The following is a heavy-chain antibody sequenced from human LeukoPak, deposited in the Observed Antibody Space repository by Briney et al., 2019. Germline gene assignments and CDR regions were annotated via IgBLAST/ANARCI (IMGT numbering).Heavy chain of an antibody. CDR1: GGSISNTNW. V-gene: IGHV4-4*02. CDR2: ISLTGLT. D-gene: IGHD6-13*01. CDR3: ARRSSSPKNWFDP. Sequence: PSETLSLTCGVSGGSISNTNWWSWGRQPPGQGLEWIGEISLTGLTYYNPSLKSRVTISVDTSKNQFSLKLSSVTAADTAVYYCARRSSSPKNWFDPWGQGTLVTVSS. J-gene: IGHJ5*02.